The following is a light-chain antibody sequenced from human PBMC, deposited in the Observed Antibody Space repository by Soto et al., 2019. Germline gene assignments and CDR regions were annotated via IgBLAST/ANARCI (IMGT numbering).Light chain of an antibody. CDR3: SSYTSSTLVV. CDR2: DVS. V-gene: IGLV2-14*03. CDR1: SSDIGGYNY. J-gene: IGLJ2*01. Sequence: QSVLTQPASVSGSPVQSITISCTGTSSDIGGYNYVSWYQHHPGKAPKLMMYDVSNRPSGVSNRFSGSKSGNTASLIISGLQAEDEADYYCSSYTSSTLVVFGGGTQLTVL.